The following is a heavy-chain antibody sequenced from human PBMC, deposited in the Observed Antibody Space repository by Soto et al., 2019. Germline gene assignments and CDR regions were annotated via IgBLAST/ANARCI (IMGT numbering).Heavy chain of an antibody. CDR2: INPSDSYT. V-gene: IGHV5-10-1*01. CDR3: ARHHSNYDGMDV. D-gene: IGHD4-4*01. CDR1: GYSFTSYW. Sequence: GESLKISCKGSGYSFTSYWISWVRQMPGKGLEWMGRINPSDSYTNYSPSFQGHVTISADKSISTAYLQWSSLKASDTAMYYCARHHSNYDGMDVWGQGTTVTVSS. J-gene: IGHJ6*02.